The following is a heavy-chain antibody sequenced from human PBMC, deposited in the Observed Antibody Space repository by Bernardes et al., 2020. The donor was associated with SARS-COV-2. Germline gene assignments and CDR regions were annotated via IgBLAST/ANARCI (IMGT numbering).Heavy chain of an antibody. CDR1: GYTFTSYA. CDR3: ARDPFSAAAGTDWFDP. J-gene: IGHJ5*02. Sequence: ASVKVSCKASGYTFTSYAMHWVRQAPGQRLEWMGWINAGNGNTKYSQKFQGRVTITRDTSASTAYMELSSLRSEDTAVYYCARDPFSAAAGTDWFDPWGQGTLVTVSS. CDR2: INAGNGNT. D-gene: IGHD6-13*01. V-gene: IGHV1-3*01.